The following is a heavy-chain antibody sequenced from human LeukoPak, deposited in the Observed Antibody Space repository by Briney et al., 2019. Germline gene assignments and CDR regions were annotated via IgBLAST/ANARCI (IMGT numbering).Heavy chain of an antibody. CDR1: GYTFTGYG. Sequence: ASVKVSCKASGYTFTGYGISWVRQAPGQGLEWMGWISAYNGNTNYAQKLQGRVTMTTDTSTSTAYMELRSLRSDDTAVYYCARETSYGDYRIARSGMDVWGQGTTVTVSS. CDR3: ARETSYGDYRIARSGMDV. CDR2: ISAYNGNT. D-gene: IGHD4-17*01. J-gene: IGHJ6*02. V-gene: IGHV1-18*01.